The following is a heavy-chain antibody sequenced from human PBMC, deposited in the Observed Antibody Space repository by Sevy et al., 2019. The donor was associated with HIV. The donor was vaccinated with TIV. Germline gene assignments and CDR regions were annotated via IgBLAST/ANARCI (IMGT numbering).Heavy chain of an antibody. CDR1: GFSFDSYG. D-gene: IGHD3-22*01. CDR3: AKGGGGHYDPDEIGYYFYYYNMDV. J-gene: IGHJ6*03. Sequence: GGSLRLSCAVSGFSFDSYGMTWVRQAPGKGLEWVSGISGSGTRTYYADSVKGRFSISRDNSKNRLYLQMNSPRSEDTAIYYCAKGGGGHYDPDEIGYYFYYYNMDVWGKGTTVTVSS. V-gene: IGHV3-23*01. CDR2: ISGSGTRT.